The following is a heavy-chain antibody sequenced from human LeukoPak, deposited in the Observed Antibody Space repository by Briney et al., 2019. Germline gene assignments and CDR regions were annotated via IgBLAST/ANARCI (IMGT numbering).Heavy chain of an antibody. V-gene: IGHV3-33*01. D-gene: IGHD2-2*01. CDR3: ARGGIFDIVVVPAAMFYMDV. CDR1: GFTFSSYG. Sequence: GGSLRLSCAASGFTFSSYGMHWVRQAPGKGLEWVAVILSDGSKEFYTDSVKGRFTISRDNSKNTLYLQMNSLRAEDTALYHCARGGIFDIVVVPAAMFYMDVWGKGTTVTVSS. J-gene: IGHJ6*03. CDR2: ILSDGSKE.